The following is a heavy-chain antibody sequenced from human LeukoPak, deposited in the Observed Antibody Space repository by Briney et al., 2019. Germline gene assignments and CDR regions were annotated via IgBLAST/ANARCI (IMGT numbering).Heavy chain of an antibody. V-gene: IGHV3-20*04. CDR2: INWNGRIT. D-gene: IGHD5-18*01. J-gene: IGHJ6*03. CDR3: ARGSVQLWLRDTYYYMDV. Sequence: PGESLRLSCAASGFTFDDYAMNWVRQVPGRGLEWVSGINWNGRITDYAESVKDRFTISRQNNKNSLYLYMNNLGGEDTALYFCARGSVQLWLRDTYYYMDVWGKGTTVTVSS. CDR1: GFTFDDYA.